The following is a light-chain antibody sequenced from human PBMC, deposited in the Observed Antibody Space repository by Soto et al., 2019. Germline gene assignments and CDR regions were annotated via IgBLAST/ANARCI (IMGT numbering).Light chain of an antibody. CDR3: QQSYYTPLLT. CDR2: DIS. V-gene: IGKV3D-20*02. Sequence: DIVMTQSPATLSVSPGERATLSCRASQSVSSSYLAWYQQKPGQAPRLLIYDISSRATGIPDRFSGSVSGTDFTLTISSLQPEDFATYYCQQSYYTPLLTFGGGTKVDIK. CDR1: QSVSSSY. J-gene: IGKJ4*01.